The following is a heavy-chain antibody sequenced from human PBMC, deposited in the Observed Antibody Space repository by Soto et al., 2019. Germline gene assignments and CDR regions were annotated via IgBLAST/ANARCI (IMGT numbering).Heavy chain of an antibody. CDR2: INHSGST. Sequence: ASETPSPPRAVYGGAFSGYYWRWVRPPPGKGLEWIGEINHSGSTNYNPSLKSRVTISVDTSKNQFSLKLSSVTAADTAVYYCASSHGGGYGDPTDYWGQGTLVTVSS. CDR3: ASSHGGGYGDPTDY. D-gene: IGHD4-17*01. V-gene: IGHV4-34*01. CDR1: GGAFSGYY. J-gene: IGHJ4*02.